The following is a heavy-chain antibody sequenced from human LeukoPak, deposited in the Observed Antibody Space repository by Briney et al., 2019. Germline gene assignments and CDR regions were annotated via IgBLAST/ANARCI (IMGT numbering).Heavy chain of an antibody. Sequence: ASVKVSCKASGGTFSSYAISWVRQAPGQGLEWMGWISAYNGNTNYAQKLQGRVTMTTDTSTSTAYMELRSLRSDDTAVYYCARGYYDFWSGYSPRGMDVWGKGTTVTVSS. V-gene: IGHV1-18*01. CDR3: ARGYYDFWSGYSPRGMDV. J-gene: IGHJ6*03. D-gene: IGHD3-3*01. CDR2: ISAYNGNT. CDR1: GGTFSSYA.